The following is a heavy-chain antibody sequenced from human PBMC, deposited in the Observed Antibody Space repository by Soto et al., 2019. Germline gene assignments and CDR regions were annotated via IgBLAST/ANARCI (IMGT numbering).Heavy chain of an antibody. D-gene: IGHD3-10*01. J-gene: IGHJ3*02. CDR2: ISGSGGNT. CDR3: AKDFGSGMRGAFEI. V-gene: IGHV3-23*01. CDR1: GFTFSSNS. Sequence: GESLKISCAASGFTFSSNSMSWVRQAPGKGLEWVSSISGSGGNTYKADSLKGRFTISRDNSKNTLFLQMNSLRVEDTAVYYCAKDFGSGMRGAFEIWGQGTTVTVSS.